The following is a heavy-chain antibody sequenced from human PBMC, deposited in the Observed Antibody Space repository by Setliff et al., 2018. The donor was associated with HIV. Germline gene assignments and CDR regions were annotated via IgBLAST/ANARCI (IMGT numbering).Heavy chain of an antibody. CDR3: AAASSWDPLLDY. J-gene: IGHJ4*02. Sequence: PSETLSLTCAVYGGSFSGYYWNWIRQPPGKGLEWIGEINHSGSTNYNPSLKSRVTISVDTSMDQFSLKLNSVTAADTAVYYCAAASSWDPLLDYWGQGTLVTVSS. CDR2: INHSGST. V-gene: IGHV4-34*01. D-gene: IGHD6-13*01. CDR1: GGSFSGYY.